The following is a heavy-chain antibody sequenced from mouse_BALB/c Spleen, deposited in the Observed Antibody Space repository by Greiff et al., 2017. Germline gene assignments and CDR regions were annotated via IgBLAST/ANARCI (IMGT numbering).Heavy chain of an antibody. CDR3: ARRGNITTGAWFAY. CDR1: GFTFSDYY. CDR2: ISDGGSYT. V-gene: IGHV5-4*02. D-gene: IGHD1-2*01. J-gene: IGHJ3*01. Sequence: EVKLVESGGGLVKPGGSLKLSCAASGFTFSDYYMYWVRQTPEKRLEWVATISDGGSYTYYPDSVKGRFTISRDNAKNNLYLQMSSLKSEDTAMYYCARRGNITTGAWFAYWGQGTLVTASA.